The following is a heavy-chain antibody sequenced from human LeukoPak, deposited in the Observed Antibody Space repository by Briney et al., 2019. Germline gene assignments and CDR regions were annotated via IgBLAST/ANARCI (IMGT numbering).Heavy chain of an antibody. D-gene: IGHD3-22*01. J-gene: IGHJ4*02. CDR1: GFTFSSYA. CDR2: IADSGGST. CDR3: AKGSSGSRPYYFDY. Sequence: GGSLRLSCAASGFTFSSYAMSWVRQAPGEGLEWVSAIADSGGSTYYSDSVKGRFTISRDNSKNTLYLQMNTLRAEDTAIYYCAKGSSGSRPYYFDYWGQGTLVTVSS. V-gene: IGHV3-23*01.